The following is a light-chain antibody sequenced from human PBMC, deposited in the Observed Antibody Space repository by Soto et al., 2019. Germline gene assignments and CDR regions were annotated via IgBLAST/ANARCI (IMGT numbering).Light chain of an antibody. V-gene: IGKV1-5*03. CDR1: QGISSW. Sequence: DTRMTQSPSTLSASVGDRVTINCRASQGISSWLAWYQQKPGKAPKLLIYKETSLEGGVPSRLSGSGSGTEFTLTITSLQPDDFATYYCQQYYLYPLSFGGGTKVAIK. CDR2: KET. J-gene: IGKJ4*02. CDR3: QQYYLYPLS.